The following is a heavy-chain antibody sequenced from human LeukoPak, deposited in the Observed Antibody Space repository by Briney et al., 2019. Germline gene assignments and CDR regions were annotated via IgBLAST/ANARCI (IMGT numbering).Heavy chain of an antibody. CDR2: LHHSGST. V-gene: IGHV4-59*08. J-gene: IGHJ4*02. Sequence: PSETLSLTCTVSGGSISNYYWNWIRQPPGKGLEWIGNLHHSGSTNYNPPLKGRVTILVDTSKNQFSLRVNSVTAADTAVYYCAGQKTGSNTPFDYWGQGTLVAVSS. CDR1: GGSISNYY. CDR3: AGQKTGSNTPFDY. D-gene: IGHD3-10*01.